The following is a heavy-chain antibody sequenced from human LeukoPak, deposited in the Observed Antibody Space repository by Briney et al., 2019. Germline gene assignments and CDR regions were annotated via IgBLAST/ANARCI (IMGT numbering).Heavy chain of an antibody. J-gene: IGHJ4*02. V-gene: IGHV3-23*01. CDR2: ISGYANST. CDR3: ARDLVGLAGTRGGNEGG. CDR1: GFTCSSYA. Sequence: GGSLRLSCAASGFTCSSYAMSWVRQAPGKGLEWVSAISGYANSTYYADSVKGRFTISRDNAKNSLYLQMNSLRAEDTAVYYCARDLVGLAGTRGGNEGGWGQGTLVSVSS. D-gene: IGHD6-19*01.